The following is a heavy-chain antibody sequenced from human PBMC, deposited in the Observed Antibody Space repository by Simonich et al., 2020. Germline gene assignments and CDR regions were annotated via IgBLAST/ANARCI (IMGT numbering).Heavy chain of an antibody. Sequence: QVQLQESGPGLVKPSETLSLTCTVSGASISSYYWSWIRQPPGKGLEWIGYIYYSGSTNYNPSLKSRVTISVDTSKNQFSLKLCSVTAADTAVYYCARHDRWLQFYFDYWGQGTLVTVSS. CDR3: ARHDRWLQFYFDY. D-gene: IGHD5-12*01. CDR2: IYYSGST. V-gene: IGHV4-59*08. CDR1: GASISSYY. J-gene: IGHJ4*02.